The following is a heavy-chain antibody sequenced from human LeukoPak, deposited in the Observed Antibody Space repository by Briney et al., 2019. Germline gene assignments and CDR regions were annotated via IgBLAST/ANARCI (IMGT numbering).Heavy chain of an antibody. CDR1: GFTFSSYG. Sequence: PGGSLRLSCAASGFTFSSYGMHWVRQAPGKGLEWVAFIRYDGSNKYYADSVKGRFTISRDNSKNTLYLQVNSLRAEDTAIYYCAKNYDSSGYYFFDFDFWGQGTLVTVSS. CDR3: AKNYDSSGYYFFDFDF. V-gene: IGHV3-30*02. D-gene: IGHD3-22*01. J-gene: IGHJ4*02. CDR2: IRYDGSNK.